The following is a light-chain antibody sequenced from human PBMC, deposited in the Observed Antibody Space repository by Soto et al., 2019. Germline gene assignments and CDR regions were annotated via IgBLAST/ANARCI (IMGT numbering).Light chain of an antibody. CDR2: AAS. J-gene: IGKJ1*01. CDR1: QSISRS. CDR3: QQSFTNLWT. Sequence: DIQLTQSPSSLSASIGDKITITCRASQSISRSLNWYQQKPGRAPNLLIYAASSLQSGVPPRFSGSGSGTDFTLTINSLQPADFATYYCQQSFTNLWTFGQGTKVDIK. V-gene: IGKV1-39*01.